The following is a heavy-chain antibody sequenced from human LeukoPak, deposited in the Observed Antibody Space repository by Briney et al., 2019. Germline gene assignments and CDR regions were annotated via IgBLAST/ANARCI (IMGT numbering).Heavy chain of an antibody. D-gene: IGHD6-6*01. J-gene: IGHJ4*02. CDR2: ISGSGGST. CDR1: GFTFSSYA. Sequence: GGSLRLSCAASGFTFSSYAMSWVRQAPGKGLEWVSAISGSGGSTYYADSVKGRFTISRDNSKNTLYLQMNSLRAEDTAVYYRAKDDDIEQLVGYFDYWGQGTLVTVSS. V-gene: IGHV3-23*01. CDR3: AKDDDIEQLVGYFDY.